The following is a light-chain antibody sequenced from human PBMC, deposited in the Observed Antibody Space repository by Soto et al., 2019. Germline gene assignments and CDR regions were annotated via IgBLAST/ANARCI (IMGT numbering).Light chain of an antibody. CDR3: QQFGSPPQT. J-gene: IGKJ2*01. V-gene: IGKV3-20*01. CDR1: QNVKSNS. Sequence: EIVLTQSPGTLSLSPGERATLSCRASQNVKSNSLGWYQQKPGQAPRLLIYGTTNRATGIPDRFSGSGSGTDFTLIVSRFEPEDFAVYFCQQFGSPPQTFGQGTKLEIK. CDR2: GTT.